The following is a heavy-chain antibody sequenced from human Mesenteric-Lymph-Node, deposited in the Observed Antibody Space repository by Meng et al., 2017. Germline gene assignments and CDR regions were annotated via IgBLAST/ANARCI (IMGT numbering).Heavy chain of an antibody. D-gene: IGHD5-18*01. CDR1: GFAFSTYA. CDR3: ATVGDGYIYESRGS. Sequence: GESLKISCAASGFAFSTYAMSWVRQAPGKGLEWVSSISSSSSYIYYADSVKGRFTISRDNAKNSLYLQMNSLRADDAAVYYCATVGDGYIYESRGSWGQGTLVTVSS. CDR2: ISSSSSYI. J-gene: IGHJ5*02. V-gene: IGHV3-21*01.